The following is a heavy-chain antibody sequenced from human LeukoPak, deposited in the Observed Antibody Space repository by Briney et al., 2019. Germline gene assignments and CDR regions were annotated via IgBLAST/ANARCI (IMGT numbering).Heavy chain of an antibody. CDR2: IYYSGST. Sequence: SETLSLTCTVSGASISSYYWSWIRQPPGKGLEWIGYIYYSGSTNYNPSLKSRVTISVDTSKNQFSLKLSSVTAADTAVYYCARGASYSSFDIWGQGTMVTVSS. CDR1: GASISSYY. V-gene: IGHV4-59*01. D-gene: IGHD1-26*01. CDR3: ARGASYSSFDI. J-gene: IGHJ3*02.